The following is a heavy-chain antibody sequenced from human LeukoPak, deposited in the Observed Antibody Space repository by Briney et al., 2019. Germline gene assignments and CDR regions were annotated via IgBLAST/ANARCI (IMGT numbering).Heavy chain of an antibody. CDR3: ARAVAVPINWFDP. CDR2: IYYSGST. J-gene: IGHJ5*02. Sequence: PSETLSLTCTVSGGSISSYYWSWIRRPPGKGLEWIGYIYYSGSTNYNPSLKSRVTISVDTSKNQFSLKLSSVTAADTAVYYCARAVAVPINWFDPWGQGTLVTVSS. V-gene: IGHV4-59*01. D-gene: IGHD6-19*01. CDR1: GGSISSYY.